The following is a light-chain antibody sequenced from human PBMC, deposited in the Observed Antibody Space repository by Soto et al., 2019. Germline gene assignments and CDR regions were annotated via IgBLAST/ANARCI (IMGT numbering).Light chain of an antibody. Sequence: QSSLTQPPSTSVTPGQLVTISCSGGISNIGSNPVYWHQHLPGTAPKLLVYRNNQRPSGVPDRFSDSKSGTSAFLAISGLRSEDEADYYCAAWDDRLSDYVFGTGTKVTAL. V-gene: IGLV1-47*01. CDR1: ISNIGSNP. J-gene: IGLJ1*01. CDR3: AAWDDRLSDYV. CDR2: RNN.